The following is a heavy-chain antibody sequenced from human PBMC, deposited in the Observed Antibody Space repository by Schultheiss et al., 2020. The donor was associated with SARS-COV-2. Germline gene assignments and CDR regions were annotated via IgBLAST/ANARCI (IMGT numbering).Heavy chain of an antibody. Sequence: GESLRLSCAASGFTFSSYAMSWVRQAPGKGLEWVSAISGSGGSTYYADSVKGRFTISRDNAKNTLYLQMNSLRAEDTAVYYCARDGAEMATPHFDYWGQGTLVTVSS. V-gene: IGHV3-23*01. CDR1: GFTFSSYA. CDR2: ISGSGGST. J-gene: IGHJ4*02. D-gene: IGHD5-24*01. CDR3: ARDGAEMATPHFDY.